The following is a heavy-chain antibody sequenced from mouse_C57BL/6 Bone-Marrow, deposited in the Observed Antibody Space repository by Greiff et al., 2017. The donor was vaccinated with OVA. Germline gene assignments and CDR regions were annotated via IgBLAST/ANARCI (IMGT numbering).Heavy chain of an antibody. CDR3: ARHGDYYEGDYFDY. V-gene: IGHV5-15*01. CDR2: ISNFAYSI. D-gene: IGHD2-4*01. CDR1: GFTFSDYG. J-gene: IGHJ2*01. Sequence: EVHLVESGGGLVQPGGSLKLSCAASGFTFSDYGMAWVRQAPRKGPEWVAFISNFAYSIYYADTVTGRFTISRENAKNTLYLEMSSLRSEDTAMYYCARHGDYYEGDYFDYWGQGTTLTVSS.